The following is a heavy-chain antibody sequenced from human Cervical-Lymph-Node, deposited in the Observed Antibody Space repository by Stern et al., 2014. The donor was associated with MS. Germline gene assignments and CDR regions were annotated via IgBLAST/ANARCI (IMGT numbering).Heavy chain of an antibody. D-gene: IGHD2-15*01. CDR1: GGTFNVYA. V-gene: IGHV1-69*01. Sequence: QVQLVQSGAEVKKPGSSVKVSCHTSGGTFNVYAINWLRQAPGQGLEWMGGIIPILGIANYAQKFQGRVTITADESTRTSSTQMSSLASNDSYVYFSARDGRHSNNFGLDVWGQGTPVTVSS. J-gene: IGHJ6*02. CDR3: ARDGRHSNNFGLDV. CDR2: IIPILGIA.